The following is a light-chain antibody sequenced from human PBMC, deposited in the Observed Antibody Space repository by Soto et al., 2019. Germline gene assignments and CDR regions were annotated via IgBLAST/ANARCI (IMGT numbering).Light chain of an antibody. J-gene: IGLJ1*01. Sequence: QSVLTQPASVSGSPGQSITISCTGTSSDVGGYNYVSWYQQHPGKAPKFMIYEVIKRPSGVSNRFSGSKSGNTASLTISGLQAEDEADYYCCSYAGSSVYVFGPGTKVTVL. CDR3: CSYAGSSVYV. CDR1: SSDVGGYNY. CDR2: EVI. V-gene: IGLV2-23*02.